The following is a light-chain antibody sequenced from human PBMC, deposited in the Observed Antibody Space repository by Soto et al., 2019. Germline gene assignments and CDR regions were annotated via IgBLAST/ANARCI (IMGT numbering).Light chain of an antibody. CDR3: SSSTSSSTPLL. J-gene: IGLJ1*01. Sequence: ALTQPASVSGSPGQSITISCTGTSSDIGDYNYVSWYQQHPGKAPKLMIYDVSNRPSGVSNRFSGSKSGTTASLTISGLQAEDEADYYCSSSTSSSTPLLFRTGTEVPVL. V-gene: IGLV2-14*03. CDR1: SSDIGDYNY. CDR2: DVS.